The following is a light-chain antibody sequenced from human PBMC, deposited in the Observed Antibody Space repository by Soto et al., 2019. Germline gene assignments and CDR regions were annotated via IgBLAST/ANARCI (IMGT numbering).Light chain of an antibody. V-gene: IGKV3-11*01. CDR3: QQRSNWPIST. Sequence: EIVLTQSPATLSLSPGERATRSCRASQSVSSYLAWYRQTPGQAPRLLIYDASNSATGITARFSGSGSGTDLTLTISSLEPEDVAVYYCQQRSNWPISTFGPGNKVNIK. CDR1: QSVSSY. J-gene: IGKJ3*01. CDR2: DAS.